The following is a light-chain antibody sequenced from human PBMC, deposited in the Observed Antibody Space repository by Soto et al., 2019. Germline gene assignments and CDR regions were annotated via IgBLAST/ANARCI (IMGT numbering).Light chain of an antibody. CDR3: AAWDDSLNGLL. V-gene: IGLV1-44*01. CDR2: SNN. CDR1: SSNIGSNT. Sequence: QSVLTQPPSASGTPGRRVTISCSGSSSNIGSNTVNWYQQLPGTAPKLLIYSNNQRPSGVPDRFSGSKSGTSASLAISGLQSEDEADYYCAAWDDSLNGLLFGGGTQLTVL. J-gene: IGLJ2*01.